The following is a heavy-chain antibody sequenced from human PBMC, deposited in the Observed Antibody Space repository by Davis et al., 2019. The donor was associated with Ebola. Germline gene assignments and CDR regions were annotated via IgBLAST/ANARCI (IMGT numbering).Heavy chain of an antibody. CDR2: IYHSGST. J-gene: IGHJ3*02. CDR3: ARIGGSTPPLSAFDI. V-gene: IGHV4-30-2*01. CDR1: GGSISSGGYS. Sequence: PSETLSLTCAVSGGSISSGGYSWSWIRQPPGKGLEWIGYIYHSGSTYYNPSLKSRVTISVDRSKNQFSLKLSSVTAADTAVYYCARIGGSTPPLSAFDIWGQGTMVIVSS. D-gene: IGHD3-16*01.